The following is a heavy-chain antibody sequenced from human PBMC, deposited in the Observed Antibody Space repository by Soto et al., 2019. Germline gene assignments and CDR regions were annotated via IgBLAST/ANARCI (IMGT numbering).Heavy chain of an antibody. CDR3: ARASTIFGVVTGAFDI. Sequence: GESLKISCKGSGYSFTSYWIGWVRQMPGKGLEWMGIIYPGDSDTRYSPSFQGQVTISADKSISTAYLQWSSLKASDTAMYYCARASTIFGVVTGAFDIWGQGTMVTV. D-gene: IGHD3-3*01. CDR1: GYSFTSYW. J-gene: IGHJ3*02. V-gene: IGHV5-51*01. CDR2: IYPGDSDT.